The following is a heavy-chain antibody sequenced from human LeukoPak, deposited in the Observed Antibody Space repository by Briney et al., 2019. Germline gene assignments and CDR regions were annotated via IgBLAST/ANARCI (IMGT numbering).Heavy chain of an antibody. Sequence: PSETLSLTCSVSGGSISSGYHYWSWIRQPPGKGLEWIGYIYQSGSTYYNPSLKSRVTISVDTSKNQFSLKLSSVTAADTAVYYCASPYYYDSSGYPIAFDIWGQGTMVTVSS. CDR2: IYQSGST. V-gene: IGHV4-30-2*01. J-gene: IGHJ3*02. CDR3: ASPYYYDSSGYPIAFDI. D-gene: IGHD3-22*01. CDR1: GGSISSGYHY.